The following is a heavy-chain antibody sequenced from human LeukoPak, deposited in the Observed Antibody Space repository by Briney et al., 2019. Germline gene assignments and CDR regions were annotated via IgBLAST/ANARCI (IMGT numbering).Heavy chain of an antibody. V-gene: IGHV4-4*02. Sequence: SETLSLTCGVSGGSFSSSKWWSWVRQPPGKGLEWIGEIHHSGSTNYNPSLKSRVTISVDKSSNQFSLNLSSVTAADTAVYYCARQGPYSVDVWGQGTTVTVS. D-gene: IGHD2-21*01. CDR2: IHHSGST. J-gene: IGHJ6*02. CDR1: GGSFSSSKW. CDR3: ARQGPYSVDV.